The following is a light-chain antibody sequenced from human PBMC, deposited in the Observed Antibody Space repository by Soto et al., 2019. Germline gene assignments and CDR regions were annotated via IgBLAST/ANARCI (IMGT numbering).Light chain of an antibody. J-gene: IGLJ1*01. V-gene: IGLV2-14*03. CDR2: DVS. Sequence: QSALTQPASVSGSPGQSITISCTGTSSDVGGYNYVSWYQQHPGKAPKLMIYDVSYRPSGISNRFSGSKSGNTASLTISGLQAEDEADYYCSSYTSINTGVFGTGPKLTVL. CDR1: SSDVGGYNY. CDR3: SSYTSINTGV.